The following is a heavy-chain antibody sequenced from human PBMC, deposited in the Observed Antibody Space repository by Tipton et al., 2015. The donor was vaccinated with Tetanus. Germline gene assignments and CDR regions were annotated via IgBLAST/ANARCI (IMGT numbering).Heavy chain of an antibody. CDR2: ISPDGSNQ. CDR3: AKGWGSLDH. D-gene: IGHD7-27*01. CDR1: GFSFSTFA. V-gene: IGHV3-30*04. J-gene: IGHJ4*02. Sequence: SLRLSCAASGFSFSTFAIHWVRQAPGKGLESVAVISPDGSNQYYSDYVKGRFTISRDNSKNALYLQMNGLRAEDTAVYYCAKGWGSLDHWGQGTLVTVSS.